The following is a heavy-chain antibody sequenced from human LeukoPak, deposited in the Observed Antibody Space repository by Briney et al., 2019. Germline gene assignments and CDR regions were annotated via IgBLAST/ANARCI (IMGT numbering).Heavy chain of an antibody. D-gene: IGHD3-22*01. V-gene: IGHV1-24*01. Sequence: VASVKVSCKVSGYTLTELSMHWVRQAPGKGLEWMGGFDPEDGETIYAQKFQGRVTMTEDTSTDTAYMELSRLRSEDTAVYYCATDLGYYDSSGYPIDYWGQGTLVTVSS. CDR3: ATDLGYYDSSGYPIDY. CDR1: GYTLTELS. CDR2: FDPEDGET. J-gene: IGHJ4*02.